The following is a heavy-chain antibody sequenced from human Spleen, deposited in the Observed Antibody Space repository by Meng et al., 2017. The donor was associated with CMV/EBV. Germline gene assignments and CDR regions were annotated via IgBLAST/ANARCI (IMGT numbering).Heavy chain of an antibody. CDR2: ISYDGSNK. Sequence: GGSLRLSCAASGFTFSSYAMHWVRQAPGKGLEWVAVISYDGSNKYYADSVKGRFTISRDNSKNTLYLQMNSRRAEDTAVYYCARGGGPFDYWGQGTLVTVSS. CDR3: ARGGGPFDY. D-gene: IGHD2-15*01. V-gene: IGHV3-30-3*01. J-gene: IGHJ4*02. CDR1: GFTFSSYA.